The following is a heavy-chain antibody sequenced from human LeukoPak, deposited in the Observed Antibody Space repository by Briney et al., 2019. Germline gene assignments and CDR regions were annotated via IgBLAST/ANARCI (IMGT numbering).Heavy chain of an antibody. CDR1: GYSISSGYY. CDR2: IYYTGNT. Sequence: SETLSLTCTVSGYSISSGYYWGWIRQPPGKGLEWIGYIYYTGNTNYNPSLKSRVTISVDTSKNQFSLKLSSVTAADTAVYYCARDRLQLQSWGQGTLVTVSS. V-gene: IGHV4-61*01. CDR3: ARDRLQLQS. D-gene: IGHD5-24*01. J-gene: IGHJ5*02.